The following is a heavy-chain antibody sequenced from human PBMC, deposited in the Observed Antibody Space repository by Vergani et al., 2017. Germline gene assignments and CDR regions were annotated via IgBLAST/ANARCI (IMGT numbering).Heavy chain of an antibody. V-gene: IGHV3-30*02. CDR1: GLTLSSYG. CDR3: ARSGYCANGVCYMTYYYYIDV. D-gene: IGHD2-8*01. CDR2: TLPHEDGA. Sequence: QVQLVESGGGVVQPGGSMRLSCSESGLTLSSYGVKWVRQAPGRGLESVTFTLPHEDGAFYSASVRGRFTVSRDNSKNTLYLQMHNLRAADTAVYYCARSGYCANGVCYMTYYYYIDVWGKGTVVTVSS. J-gene: IGHJ6*03.